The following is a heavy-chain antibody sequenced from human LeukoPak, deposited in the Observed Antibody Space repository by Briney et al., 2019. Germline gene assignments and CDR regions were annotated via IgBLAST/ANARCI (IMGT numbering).Heavy chain of an antibody. CDR3: ASTCSGGSCLKGLDY. CDR2: IYSGGST. J-gene: IGHJ4*02. Sequence: GGSLRLSCAASGFTVSSNYMSWGRQAPGKGLEWVSVIYSGGSTYYADSVKGRFTISRDNSKNTLYLQMNSLRAEDTAVYYCASTCSGGSCLKGLDYWGQGTLVTVSS. D-gene: IGHD2-15*01. CDR1: GFTVSSNY. V-gene: IGHV3-53*01.